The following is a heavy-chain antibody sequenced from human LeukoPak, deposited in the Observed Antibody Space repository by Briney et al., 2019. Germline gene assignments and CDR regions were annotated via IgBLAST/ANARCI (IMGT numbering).Heavy chain of an antibody. V-gene: IGHV4-34*01. CDR1: GGSFSGYY. D-gene: IGHD7-27*01. CDR3: ARSHLGNFDY. Sequence: SETLSLTCAVYGGSFSGYYWSWIRRPPGKGLEWIGEINHSGSTNYNPSLKSRVTISVDTSKNQFSLKLSSVTAADTAVYYCARSHLGNFDYWGQGTLVTVSS. J-gene: IGHJ4*02. CDR2: INHSGST.